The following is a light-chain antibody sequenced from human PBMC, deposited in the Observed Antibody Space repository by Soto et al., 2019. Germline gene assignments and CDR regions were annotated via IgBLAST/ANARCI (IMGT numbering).Light chain of an antibody. V-gene: IGLV2-8*01. J-gene: IGLJ3*02. CDR1: NSDVGAYKY. Sequence: QSVLTQPPSASGSPGQSVTISCTGTNSDVGAYKYVSWYQQYPGKAPKLMIYEVSKRPSGVPARFSGSKSGNTASLTVSGLQSEDEADYYCTSYVGSDTWVFGGGTKVTVL. CDR3: TSYVGSDTWV. CDR2: EVS.